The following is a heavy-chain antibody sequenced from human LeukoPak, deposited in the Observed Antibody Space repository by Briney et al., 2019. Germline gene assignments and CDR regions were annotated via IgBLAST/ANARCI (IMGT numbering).Heavy chain of an antibody. J-gene: IGHJ4*02. Sequence: SSVKVSCKASGGTFSSYAISWVRQAPGQGLEWMGRIIPIFGIANYAQKFQGRVTITADKSTSTAYMELSSLRSEDTAVYYCARDHEDTAHGLGWGQGTLVTVSS. CDR2: IIPIFGIA. CDR1: GGTFSSYA. D-gene: IGHD5-18*01. CDR3: ARDHEDTAHGLG. V-gene: IGHV1-69*04.